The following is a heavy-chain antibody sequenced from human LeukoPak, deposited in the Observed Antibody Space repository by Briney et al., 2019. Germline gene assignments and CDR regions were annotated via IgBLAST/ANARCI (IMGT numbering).Heavy chain of an antibody. CDR2: IYTSGIT. D-gene: IGHD3-10*01. CDR3: ARLVVTMVRGVIFSFDWFDP. Sequence: PSETLSLTCTVSGGSISSYYWSWIRQPPGKGLECIGYIYTSGITNYNPSLKSRVTISVDTSKNQFSLKLSSVTAADTAVYYCARLVVTMVRGVIFSFDWFDPWGQGTLVTVSS. CDR1: GGSISSYY. V-gene: IGHV4-4*09. J-gene: IGHJ5*02.